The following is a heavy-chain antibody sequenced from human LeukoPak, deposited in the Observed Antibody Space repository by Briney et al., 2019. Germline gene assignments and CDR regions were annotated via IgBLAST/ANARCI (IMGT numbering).Heavy chain of an antibody. Sequence: SETLSLTCAVYGGSFSGYYWSWIRQPPGKGLEWIGEIYHSGSTNYNPSLKSRVTISVDKSKNQFSLKLSSVTAADTAVYYCAREATIFGVVINFAAFDIWGQGTMVTVSS. D-gene: IGHD3-3*01. CDR1: GGSFSGYY. V-gene: IGHV4-34*01. CDR3: AREATIFGVVINFAAFDI. CDR2: IYHSGST. J-gene: IGHJ3*02.